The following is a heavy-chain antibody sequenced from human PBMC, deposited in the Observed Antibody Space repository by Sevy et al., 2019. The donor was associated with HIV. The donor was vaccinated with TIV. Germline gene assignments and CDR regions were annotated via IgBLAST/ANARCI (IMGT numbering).Heavy chain of an antibody. CDR2: IKQDGSEK. CDR1: GFTFSSYW. D-gene: IGHD4-17*01. CDR3: ASDPPYGDYPYYYYGMDV. J-gene: IGHJ6*02. V-gene: IGHV3-7*01. Sequence: GGSLRLSCAASGFTFSSYWMSWVRQAPGKGLEWVANIKQDGSEKYYVDSVKGRFTISRDNAKNSLYLQMNSLRAEDTAVYYCASDPPYGDYPYYYYGMDVWGQGTTVTVSS.